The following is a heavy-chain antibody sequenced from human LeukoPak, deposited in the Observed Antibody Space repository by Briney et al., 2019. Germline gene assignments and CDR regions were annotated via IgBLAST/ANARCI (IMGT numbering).Heavy chain of an antibody. CDR1: GFTFSSYW. CDR3: AKVGDYSDY. D-gene: IGHD3-16*01. J-gene: IGHJ4*02. Sequence: GGSLRLSCAASGFTFSSYWMHWVRQAPGKGLVWVSGISTDGRSTRYADSVKGRFTISRDNSKNTLYLQMNSLRAEDTAVYYCAKVGDYSDYWGQGTLVTVSS. CDR2: ISTDGRST. V-gene: IGHV3-74*01.